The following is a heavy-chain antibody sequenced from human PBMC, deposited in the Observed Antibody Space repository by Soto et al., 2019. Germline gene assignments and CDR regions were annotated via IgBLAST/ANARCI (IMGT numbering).Heavy chain of an antibody. Sequence: QVQLVQSGTEVRKPGASVRVSCKASGYTFTAFAMHWVRQAPGQRPEWMGWINADNGNTRYSQKFQGRVTFTRDTSANTAYLELSSLESDDTAVYYCARDGSGYYGSGSYPDWGQGTLVTFSS. CDR1: GYTFTAFA. J-gene: IGHJ4*02. D-gene: IGHD3-10*01. CDR3: ARDGSGYYGSGSYPD. CDR2: INADNGNT. V-gene: IGHV1-3*01.